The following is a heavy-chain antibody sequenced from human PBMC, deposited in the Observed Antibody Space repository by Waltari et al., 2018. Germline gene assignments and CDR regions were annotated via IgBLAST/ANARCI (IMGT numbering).Heavy chain of an antibody. D-gene: IGHD2-15*01. J-gene: IGHJ4*02. CDR2: VHHSGKS. CDR3: ARDRGRGLYLNS. V-gene: IGHV4-4*02. Sequence: WGWGRQPPGEGRGWSGRVHHSGKSNHHQSFESRVTVALDRSNNQFSLKIPSATAADTSVYYCARDRGRGLYLNSWGQGTLVTVSP.